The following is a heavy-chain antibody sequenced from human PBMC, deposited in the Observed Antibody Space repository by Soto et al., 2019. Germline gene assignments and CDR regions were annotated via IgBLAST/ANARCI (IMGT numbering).Heavy chain of an antibody. V-gene: IGHV4-30-2*01. J-gene: IGHJ3*02. D-gene: IGHD2-2*01. CDR1: GGSISSGGYS. CDR2: IYHSGST. CDR3: ARGGIVVVPAAMGAFDI. Sequence: SETLSLTCAVSGGSISSGGYSWSWIRRPPGKGLEWIGYIYHSGSTYYNPSLKSRVTISVDRPKNQFSLKLSSVTAADTAVYYCARGGIVVVPAAMGAFDIWGQGTMVTVSS.